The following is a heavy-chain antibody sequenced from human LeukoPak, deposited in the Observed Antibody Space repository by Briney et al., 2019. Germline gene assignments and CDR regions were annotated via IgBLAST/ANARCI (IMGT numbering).Heavy chain of an antibody. CDR2: IIPIFGTA. J-gene: IGHJ4*02. Sequence: SVKVSRKASGGTFSSYAISWVRQAPGQGLEWMGGIIPIFGTANYAQKFQGRVTITTDESTSTAYMELSSLRSEDTAVYYCARGRGGTTGFDYWGQGTLVTASS. CDR3: ARGRGGTTGFDY. CDR1: GGTFSSYA. V-gene: IGHV1-69*05. D-gene: IGHD1-7*01.